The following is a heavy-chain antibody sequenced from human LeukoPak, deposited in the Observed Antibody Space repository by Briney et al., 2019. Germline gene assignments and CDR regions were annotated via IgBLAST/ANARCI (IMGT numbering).Heavy chain of an antibody. J-gene: IGHJ5*02. CDR2: ISSSSCYI. D-gene: IGHD3-3*01. CDR1: GFTFSSYS. V-gene: IGHV3-21*01. Sequence: GGSLRLSCAASGFTFSSYSMNWVRQAPGKGLEWVSSISSSSCYIYYADSVKGRFTISRDNAKNSLYLQMNSLRAEDTAVYYCARDPSITIFGVVPPTAWGQGTLVTVSS. CDR3: ARDPSITIFGVVPPTA.